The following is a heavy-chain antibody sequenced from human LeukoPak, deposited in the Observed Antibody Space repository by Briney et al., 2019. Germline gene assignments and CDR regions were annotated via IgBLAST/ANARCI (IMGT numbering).Heavy chain of an antibody. Sequence: ASVKVSCKASGYTFTSYGISWVRQAPGQGLEWMGWISAYNGNTNYAQKLQGRVTMTTDTSTSTAYMELRSLRSDDTAVYYCARDDLLRGITKFERSYYFDYWGQGTLVTVSS. CDR3: ARDDLLRGITKFERSYYFDY. D-gene: IGHD3-10*01. CDR1: GYTFTSYG. V-gene: IGHV1-18*01. CDR2: ISAYNGNT. J-gene: IGHJ4*02.